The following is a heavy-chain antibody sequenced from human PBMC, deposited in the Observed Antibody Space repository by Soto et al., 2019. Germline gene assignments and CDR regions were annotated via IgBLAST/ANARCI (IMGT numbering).Heavy chain of an antibody. CDR3: ARALYSSSLFDP. V-gene: IGHV4-34*01. CDR1: GGSLSGYY. J-gene: IGHJ5*02. Sequence: PSETLSLTCAVYGGSLSGYYWSWIRQPPGKGLEWIGEINHSGSTNYNPSLKGRVTISVDTSKNQFSLKLSSVTAADTAVYYCARALYSSSLFDPWGQGTLVTVSS. D-gene: IGHD6-6*01. CDR2: INHSGST.